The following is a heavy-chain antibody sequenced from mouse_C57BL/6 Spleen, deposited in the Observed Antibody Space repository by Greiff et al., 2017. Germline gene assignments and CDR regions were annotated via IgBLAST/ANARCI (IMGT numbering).Heavy chain of an antibody. CDR2: ISYSGST. CDR1: GYSITSGYD. Sequence: EVQLQQSGPGMVKPSQSLSLTCTVTGYSITSGYDWHWIRHFPGNKLEWMGYISYSGSTNYNPSLKSRISITHDTSKNHFFLKLNSVTTEDTATYYCARDEGAWFAYWGQGTLVTVSA. J-gene: IGHJ3*01. V-gene: IGHV3-1*01. CDR3: ARDEGAWFAY. D-gene: IGHD3-3*01.